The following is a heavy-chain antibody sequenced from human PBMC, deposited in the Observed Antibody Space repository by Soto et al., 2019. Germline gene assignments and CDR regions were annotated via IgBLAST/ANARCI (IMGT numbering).Heavy chain of an antibody. J-gene: IGHJ6*02. V-gene: IGHV5-10-1*01. D-gene: IGHD5-18*01. CDR3: ASVDTAMVDYYYYGMDV. CDR2: IDPSDSYT. Sequence: GESLKISCKCSGYSFTSYWISWVGQMPGKGLEWMGRIDPSDSYTNYSPSFQGHVTISADKSISTAYLQWSSLKASDTAMYYCASVDTAMVDYYYYGMDVWGQGTTVTVS. CDR1: GYSFTSYW.